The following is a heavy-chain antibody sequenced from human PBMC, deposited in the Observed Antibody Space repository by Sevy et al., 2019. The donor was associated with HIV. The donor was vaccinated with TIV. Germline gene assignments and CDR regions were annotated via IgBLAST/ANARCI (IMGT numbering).Heavy chain of an antibody. D-gene: IGHD1-26*01. CDR2: ISYDGSNK. CDR1: GFTFSSYA. CDR3: ARKAGWELAEFDY. J-gene: IGHJ4*02. Sequence: GGSLRLSCAASGFTFSSYAMHWVRQAPGKGLEWVAVISYDGSNKYYADSVKGRFTISRDNSKNTLYLQMNSLRAEDTAEYYCARKAGWELAEFDYWGQGTLVTVSS. V-gene: IGHV3-30-3*01.